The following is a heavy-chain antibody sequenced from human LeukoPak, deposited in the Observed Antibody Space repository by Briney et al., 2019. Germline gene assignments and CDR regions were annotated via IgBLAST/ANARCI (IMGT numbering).Heavy chain of an antibody. CDR1: GGSISSYY. D-gene: IGHD3-10*01. CDR2: IYYSGST. V-gene: IGHV4-59*01. CDR3: ARVGYYYGSGSYFPT. J-gene: IGHJ4*02. Sequence: PSETLSLTCTVSGGSISSYYWSWIRQPPGKGLEWIGYIYYSGSTNYNPSLKSRVTISVDTSKNQFSLKLSSVTAADTAVYYCARVGYYYGSGSYFPTWGQGTLVTVSS.